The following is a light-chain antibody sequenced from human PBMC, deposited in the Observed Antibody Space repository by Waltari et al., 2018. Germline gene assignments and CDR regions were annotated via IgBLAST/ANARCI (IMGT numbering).Light chain of an antibody. CDR2: AAS. Sequence: IHIIHSLSSLSSTRGDRVNITCRASQDISNYLVSYQQKPGKVPKVLIYAASTLQSGVPSRFSGSGSGTDFTFTISSLQPEDVATYYCQKYDSAPMTFGQGTKVEIK. J-gene: IGKJ1*01. CDR1: QDISNY. V-gene: IGKV1-27*01. CDR3: QKYDSAPMT.